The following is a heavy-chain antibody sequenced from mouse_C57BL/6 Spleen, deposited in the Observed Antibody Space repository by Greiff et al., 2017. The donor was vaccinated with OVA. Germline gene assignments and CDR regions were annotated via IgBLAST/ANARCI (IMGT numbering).Heavy chain of an antibody. J-gene: IGHJ2*01. CDR1: GFTFSSYA. CDR2: ISDGGSYT. V-gene: IGHV5-4*01. Sequence: EVHLVESGGGLVKPGGSLKLSCAASGFTFSSYAMSWVRQTPEKRLEWVATISDGGSYTYYPDNVKGRFTISRDNAKNNLYLHMSHLKSEDTAMYYCARDIPYYYGSSYPHYFDYWGQGTTLTVSS. CDR3: ARDIPYYYGSSYPHYFDY. D-gene: IGHD1-1*01.